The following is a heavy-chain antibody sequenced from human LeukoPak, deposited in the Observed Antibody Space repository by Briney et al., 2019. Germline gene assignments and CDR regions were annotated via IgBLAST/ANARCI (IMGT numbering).Heavy chain of an antibody. CDR1: GFTFSSYV. Sequence: GGSLRLSCAASGFTFSSYVMSWVRQAPGRGLECVAAISGRGRSTYYAASVKGRFTTSRDNSKHTLYLQMNTLRAEDTAVYYSTTARGSGPGYFHHWGQGTLVTVSS. D-gene: IGHD6-19*01. CDR3: TTARGSGPGYFHH. CDR2: ISGRGRST. V-gene: IGHV3-23*01. J-gene: IGHJ1*01.